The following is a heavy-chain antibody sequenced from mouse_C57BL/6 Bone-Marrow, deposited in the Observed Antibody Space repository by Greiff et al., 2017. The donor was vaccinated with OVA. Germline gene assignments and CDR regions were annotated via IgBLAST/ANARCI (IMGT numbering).Heavy chain of an antibody. J-gene: IGHJ1*03. CDR2: IYPRSGNT. CDR1: GYTFTSYG. V-gene: IGHV1-81*01. Sequence: VQLVESGAELARPGASVKLSCKASGYTFTSYGISWVKQRTGQGLEWIGEIYPRSGNTYYNEKFKGKATLTADKSSSTAYMELRSLTSEDSAVYFCARGAFYYDYRWYWYFDVWGTGTTVTVSS. CDR3: ARGAFYYDYRWYWYFDV. D-gene: IGHD2-4*01.